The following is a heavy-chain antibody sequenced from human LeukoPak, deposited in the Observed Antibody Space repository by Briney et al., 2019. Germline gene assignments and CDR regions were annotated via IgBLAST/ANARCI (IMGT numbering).Heavy chain of an antibody. CDR2: ISGSGYNT. CDR1: GFAFDTYG. J-gene: IGHJ4*02. Sequence: GGSLRLSCAASGFAFDTYGMTWARQAPGKGLEWVSSISGSGYNTYYADSVKGRVTISRDNSKNTLYLQMNSLRAEDTAIYYCATSTTSFDYWGQGTLVTVSS. CDR3: ATSTTSFDY. V-gene: IGHV3-23*01.